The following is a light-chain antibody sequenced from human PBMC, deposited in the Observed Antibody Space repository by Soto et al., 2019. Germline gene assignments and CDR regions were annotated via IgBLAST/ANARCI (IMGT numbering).Light chain of an antibody. J-gene: IGKJ4*01. CDR3: HQYDSSPLT. V-gene: IGKV3-20*01. CDR2: GAS. Sequence: EIVLTQSPGTLSLSPGERATLSCRASQSVSSSYLAWYQQKPGQAPRLLIYGASSRATGIPDRFSGSGSGPDFTLTISRLEPEDFAVYYCHQYDSSPLTLGGGTKVEIK. CDR1: QSVSSSY.